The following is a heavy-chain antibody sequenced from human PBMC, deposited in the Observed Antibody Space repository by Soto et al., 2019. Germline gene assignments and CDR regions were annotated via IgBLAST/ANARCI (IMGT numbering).Heavy chain of an antibody. J-gene: IGHJ5*02. Sequence: EVQLVESGGDLVQPGGSLRLSCAASGFTFSSYSMNWDRQAPGKGLEWVSYISSSSTTKYYADSVKGRFTISRDNAKNSLYLQMNSLRAEDTAVYYCARDGCSGSNCLNGFDPWGQGTLVTVSS. CDR2: ISSSSTTK. CDR1: GFTFSSYS. CDR3: ARDGCSGSNCLNGFDP. D-gene: IGHD2-15*01. V-gene: IGHV3-48*01.